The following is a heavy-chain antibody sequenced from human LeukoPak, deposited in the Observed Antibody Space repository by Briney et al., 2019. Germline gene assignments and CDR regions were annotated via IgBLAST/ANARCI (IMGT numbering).Heavy chain of an antibody. CDR2: IIPIFGTA. CDR3: ARDSQREINWFDP. D-gene: IGHD1-26*01. J-gene: IGHJ5*02. Sequence: SVKVSCKASGGTFSSYAISWVRQAPGQGLEWMGGIIPIFGTANYAREFQGRVTITADESTSTAYMELSSLRSEDTAVYYCARDSQREINWFDPWGQGTLVTVSS. CDR1: GGTFSSYA. V-gene: IGHV1-69*13.